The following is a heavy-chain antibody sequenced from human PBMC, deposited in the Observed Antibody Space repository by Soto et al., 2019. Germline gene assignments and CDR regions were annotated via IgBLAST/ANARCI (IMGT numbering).Heavy chain of an antibody. CDR1: GYTFTGYF. CDR2: INPNSGAT. D-gene: IGHD3-16*01. V-gene: IGHV1-2*02. CDR3: ARGGGTTLAPLP. J-gene: IGHJ5*02. Sequence: ASVKVSCKASGYTFTGYFMHWVRQAPGEGLEWMGWINPNSGATKYAPKFQGRVTMTRDTSNRTAYLELSRLTSDDTAIYYCARGGGTTLAPLPWGQGTPVTVSS.